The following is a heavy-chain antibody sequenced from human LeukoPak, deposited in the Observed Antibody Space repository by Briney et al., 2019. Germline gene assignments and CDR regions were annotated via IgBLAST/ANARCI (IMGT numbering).Heavy chain of an antibody. Sequence: GASVKVSCKASGYTFTSYGINWVRQAPGQGLEWMGWISGYNGNTNYAQKVQGRVTMTTDTSTSTAYMELRSLRSDDTAVYYCARASRGYCSSTSCAGDYWGQRTLVIVSS. CDR3: ARASRGYCSSTSCAGDY. CDR2: ISGYNGNT. V-gene: IGHV1-18*01. J-gene: IGHJ4*02. CDR1: GYTFTSYG. D-gene: IGHD2-2*01.